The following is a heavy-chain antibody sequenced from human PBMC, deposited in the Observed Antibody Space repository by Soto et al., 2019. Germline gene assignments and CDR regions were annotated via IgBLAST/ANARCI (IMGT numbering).Heavy chain of an antibody. J-gene: IGHJ6*02. V-gene: IGHV3-21*01. CDR2: ISSSSSYI. Sequence: GGSLRLSCAASGFTFSSYSMNWVRQAPGKGLEWVSSISSSSSYIYYADSVKGRFTISRDNAKNSLYLQMNSLRAEDTAVYYCARDSGDYLRGRYYGMDVWGQGTTVTVS. CDR3: ARDSGDYLRGRYYGMDV. D-gene: IGHD4-17*01. CDR1: GFTFSSYS.